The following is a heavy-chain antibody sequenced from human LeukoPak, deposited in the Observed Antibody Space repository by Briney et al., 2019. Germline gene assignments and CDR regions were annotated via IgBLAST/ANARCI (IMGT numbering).Heavy chain of an antibody. D-gene: IGHD6-13*01. CDR3: ARHESSSSWVPFDY. CDR1: GGSISSYY. V-gene: IGHV4-59*08. J-gene: IGHJ4*02. Sequence: SETLSLTCTVSGGSISSYYWSWIRQPPGKGLEWIGYVYHSGNTNYNPSLKSRVTISVDTSKNQFSLKLSSVTAADTAVYCCARHESSSSWVPFDYWGQGTLVTVSS. CDR2: VYHSGNT.